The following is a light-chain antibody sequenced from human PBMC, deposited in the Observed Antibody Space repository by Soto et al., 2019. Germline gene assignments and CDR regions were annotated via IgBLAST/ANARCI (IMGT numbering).Light chain of an antibody. J-gene: IGKJ1*01. Sequence: EIVLTQSPGPLSVSPGERATLFCRASQSVRSSLAWYQQKPGQAPRLFIYDASTRATGIPDRFSGSGSGTEVTLTISSLQSEDFAVYYGQQYNSWPETFGQGTKVDIK. CDR1: QSVRSS. V-gene: IGKV3-15*01. CDR2: DAS. CDR3: QQYNSWPET.